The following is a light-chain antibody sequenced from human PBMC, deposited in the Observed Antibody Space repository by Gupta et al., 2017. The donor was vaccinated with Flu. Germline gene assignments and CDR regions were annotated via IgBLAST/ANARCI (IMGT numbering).Light chain of an antibody. CDR2: DDR. Sequence: SYVLTQPPSVSVAPGQTARITCGGNNIGRGTVHWYQQKPGQAPVLVVCDDRDRPSGIPERFSGSNSGNTATLTISRVEAGDEADYYCQVWDTNNDHWVFGGGTMLTVL. V-gene: IGLV3-21*02. CDR1: NIGRGT. J-gene: IGLJ3*02. CDR3: QVWDTNNDHWV.